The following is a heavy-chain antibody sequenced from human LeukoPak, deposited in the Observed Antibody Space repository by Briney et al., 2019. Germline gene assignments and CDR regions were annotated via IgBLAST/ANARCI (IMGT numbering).Heavy chain of an antibody. CDR2: LRGYNGNT. J-gene: IGHJ5*02. D-gene: IGHD3-16*01. Sequence: GASVKVSCKAFGYTFTSYGIRWVRQAPGQGLEWVGWLRGYNGNTDFAQKLQGRVTMTTDTSTSTAGMELRSLKSDDTAVYYCARKSVYVVMNWFDPWGQGTLVTVSS. CDR3: ARKSVYVVMNWFDP. V-gene: IGHV1-18*01. CDR1: GYTFTSYG.